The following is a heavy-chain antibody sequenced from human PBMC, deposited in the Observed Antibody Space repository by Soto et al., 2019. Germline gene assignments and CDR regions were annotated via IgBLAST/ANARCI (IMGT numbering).Heavy chain of an antibody. CDR3: ARWSYLDY. J-gene: IGHJ4*02. CDR2: MSGSDGKT. CDR1: GFSFSSYA. D-gene: IGHD2-15*01. Sequence: EVQLLESGGGLVQPGGSLRLSCAASGFSFSSYAMSWLRQAPGKGLEWVSTMSGSDGKTFYADSVKGRFSISRDTSDNMLYLHMNSLREDDTAVYYCARWSYLDYWGQGARVTVSS. V-gene: IGHV3-23*01.